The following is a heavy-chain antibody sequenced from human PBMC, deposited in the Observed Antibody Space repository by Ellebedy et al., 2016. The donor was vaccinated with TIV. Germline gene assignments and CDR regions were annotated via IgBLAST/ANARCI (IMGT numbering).Heavy chain of an antibody. V-gene: IGHV3-30-3*01. Sequence: GESLKISCAASGFTFSNSPMHWVRQAPGKGLEWLAFISSDGNGQQYADSVKGRFTFSRDNSKNTLFLQMDSLRYEDTAMYYCAREGGSSGRAGYYDSWGQGTLVTVSS. D-gene: IGHD3-22*01. CDR3: AREGGSSGRAGYYDS. CDR1: GFTFSNSP. CDR2: ISSDGNGQ. J-gene: IGHJ4*02.